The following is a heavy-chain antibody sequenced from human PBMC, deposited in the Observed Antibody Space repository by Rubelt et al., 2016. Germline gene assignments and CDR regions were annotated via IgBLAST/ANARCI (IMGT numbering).Heavy chain of an antibody. CDR3: ARADYYDSSGYHNWFDP. V-gene: IGHV4-34*01. Sequence: QVQLQQWGAGLLKPSETLSLTCAVYGGSFSGYYWSWIRQHPGKGLEWIGYIYYSGSPYYNPSLKSRVTMSVDTSKNQFSLKLSSVTAADTAVYYWARADYYDSSGYHNWFDPWGQGTLVTVSS. J-gene: IGHJ5*02. D-gene: IGHD3-22*01. CDR2: IYYSGSP. CDR1: GGSFSGYY.